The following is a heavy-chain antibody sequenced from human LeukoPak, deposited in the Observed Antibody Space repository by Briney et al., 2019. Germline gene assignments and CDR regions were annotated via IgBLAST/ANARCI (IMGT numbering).Heavy chain of an antibody. CDR3: AIAAAGTHTFDP. V-gene: IGHV1-46*03. CDR2: INPSGGTT. Sequence: ASVKVSCKASGYTFTSSYMHWVRQAPGQGLEWVGIINPSGGTTIYAQKFQGRVTMTRDTSTSTVYMELRSLRSEDTAVYYCAIAAAGTHTFDPWGQGTLVTVSS. J-gene: IGHJ5*02. CDR1: GYTFTSSY. D-gene: IGHD6-13*01.